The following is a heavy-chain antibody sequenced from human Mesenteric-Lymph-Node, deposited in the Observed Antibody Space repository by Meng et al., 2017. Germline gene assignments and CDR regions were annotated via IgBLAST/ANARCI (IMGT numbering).Heavy chain of an antibody. Sequence: QLQRQGAGPGPVKPSGTLSLTCGVSGVSISSNIRWTWVRQPPGKGLEWIGDIDDSGSTNYNPSLNSRISISLDKSKNHFSLKVNSVTAADTAVYYCARGKQDAWELLAYWGQGALVTVSS. CDR2: IDDSGST. J-gene: IGHJ4*02. D-gene: IGHD1-26*01. CDR1: GVSISSNIR. CDR3: ARGKQDAWELLAY. V-gene: IGHV4-4*02.